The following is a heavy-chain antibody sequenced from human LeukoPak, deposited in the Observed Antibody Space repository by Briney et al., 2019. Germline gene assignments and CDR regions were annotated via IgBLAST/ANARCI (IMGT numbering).Heavy chain of an antibody. D-gene: IGHD2-15*01. CDR3: AIYGGSGTNAFDI. CDR2: ISGGGGST. CDR1: GLTFSSYA. J-gene: IGHJ3*02. Sequence: PGGSLRLSCAASGLTFSSYAMSWVRQAPGKGLEWVSAISGGGGSTFYADSVKGRFTISRDNSKNTLYLQIHSLRAEDTAVYYCAIYGGSGTNAFDIWGQGTMVTVSS. V-gene: IGHV3-23*01.